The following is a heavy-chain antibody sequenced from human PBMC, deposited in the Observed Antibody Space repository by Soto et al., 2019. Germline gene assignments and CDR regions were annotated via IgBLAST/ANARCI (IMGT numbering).Heavy chain of an antibody. J-gene: IGHJ6*03. CDR2: IDGDGSTT. Sequence: EVQLVESGGGLVQPGGSLRLSCAVSGFTFSNYWVHWVLQAPGKGLVWVSRIDGDGSTTNYADSVKGRFTSSRDNAKNTVYLQMNSLKAEDTAVYYCARAPSSRIAVAGNHHMDVWGKGTTVTVSS. V-gene: IGHV3-74*01. CDR3: ARAPSSRIAVAGNHHMDV. CDR1: GFTFSNYW. D-gene: IGHD6-19*01.